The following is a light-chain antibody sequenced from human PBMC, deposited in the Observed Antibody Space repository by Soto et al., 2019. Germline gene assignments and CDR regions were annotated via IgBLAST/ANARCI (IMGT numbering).Light chain of an antibody. J-gene: IGKJ3*01. CDR2: EAT. CDR3: QPSYTTPFT. V-gene: IGKV1-39*01. Sequence: DIPMTQSPSSLSASVGDRVTITCRASQSIRSYLNWYQQKPAKAPELLIYEATSLQSGVPSRFSGSGSGTDFTLTISSLQPEDFATYYCQPSYTTPFTFGPGTKVDIK. CDR1: QSIRSY.